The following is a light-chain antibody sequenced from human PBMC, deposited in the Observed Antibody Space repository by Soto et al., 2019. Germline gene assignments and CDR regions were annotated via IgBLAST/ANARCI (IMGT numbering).Light chain of an antibody. Sequence: QSVLTQPPSVSGAPGQRVTISCTGSSSNIGAGYDVHWYQQLPGTAPKLLIYGNSNRPSGVPDRFSGSKSGTLASLAITGLQAEDEADYYCQSYDSSLGVVFGGGTKLTVL. J-gene: IGLJ2*01. CDR2: GNS. V-gene: IGLV1-40*01. CDR1: SSNIGAGYD. CDR3: QSYDSSLGVV.